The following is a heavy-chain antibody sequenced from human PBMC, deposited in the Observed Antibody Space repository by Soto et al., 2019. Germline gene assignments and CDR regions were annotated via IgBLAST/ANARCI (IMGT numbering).Heavy chain of an antibody. J-gene: IGHJ4*02. CDR1: GFTFSSNW. CDR3: ASGGVAGSGTYYNDY. Sequence: EVQLESGGGLVQPGGSLRLSCAASGFTFSSNWMHWVRQAPGKGLVWVSRINNDGSSTSYADSVKGRLTISRDNAKNTLYLQVNSLRDEDTAVYYCASGGVAGSGTYYNDYWGRGTLVTVSS. D-gene: IGHD3-10*01. V-gene: IGHV3-74*01. CDR2: INNDGSST.